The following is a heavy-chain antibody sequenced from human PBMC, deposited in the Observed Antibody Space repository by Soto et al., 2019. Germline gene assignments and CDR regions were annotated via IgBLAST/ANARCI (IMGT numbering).Heavy chain of an antibody. D-gene: IGHD6-19*01. Sequence: PGGSLRLSCAASGFTFSNYWMHWVRQVPGKGLEWVSGINWNSGSTGYADSVKGRFTISRDNSQNTLFLQMNGLRAEDTAVYYCAKEFTAYSSGWFFDYWGQGALVTVSS. V-gene: IGHV3-20*04. J-gene: IGHJ4*02. CDR2: INWNSGST. CDR1: GFTFSNYW. CDR3: AKEFTAYSSGWFFDY.